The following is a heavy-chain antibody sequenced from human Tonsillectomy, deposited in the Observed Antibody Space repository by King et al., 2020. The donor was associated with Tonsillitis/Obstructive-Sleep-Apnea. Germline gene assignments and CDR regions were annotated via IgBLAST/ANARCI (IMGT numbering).Heavy chain of an antibody. CDR2: VYYSGGT. CDR1: GGSISNYC. Sequence: QLQESGPGLVKPSETLSLTCTVSGGSISNYCWSWIRQPPGKGLEWIGYVYYSGGTNYNPSLKSRATISVDTSKNQFSRKVSSVTAADTAVYYCARDASGYYYERYFDYWGQGTLVTVSS. V-gene: IGHV4-59*01. D-gene: IGHD1-26*01. J-gene: IGHJ4*02. CDR3: ARDASGYYYERYFDY.